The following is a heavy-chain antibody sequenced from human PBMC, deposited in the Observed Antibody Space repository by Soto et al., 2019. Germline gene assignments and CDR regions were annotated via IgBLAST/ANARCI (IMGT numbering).Heavy chain of an antibody. CDR2: VSPNSGGA. J-gene: IGHJ4*02. CDR3: AREMRYCSSTSCEDFDY. CDR1: GYTFTGYY. V-gene: IGHV1-2*02. D-gene: IGHD2-2*01. Sequence: ASVKVSCKASGYTFTGYYIHWVRQAPGQGLEWMGWVSPNSGGANSALKFHGRVTMTRDTSISTVYMELSRLRSDDTAVYYCAREMRYCSSTSCEDFDYWGQGTLVTVSS.